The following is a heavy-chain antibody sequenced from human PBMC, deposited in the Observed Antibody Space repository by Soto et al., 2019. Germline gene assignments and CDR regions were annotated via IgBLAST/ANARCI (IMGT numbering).Heavy chain of an antibody. J-gene: IGHJ6*02. V-gene: IGHV1-18*04. Sequence: ASVKVSCKASGYTFTSYGISWVRQAPGQGLEWMGWISAYNGNTNYAQKLQGRVTMTTDTSTSTAYMELRSLRSDDTAVYYCARDGSAARPQGRGMDVWGQGTTVTVSS. CDR3: ARDGSAARPQGRGMDV. CDR1: GYTFTSYG. CDR2: ISAYNGNT. D-gene: IGHD6-6*01.